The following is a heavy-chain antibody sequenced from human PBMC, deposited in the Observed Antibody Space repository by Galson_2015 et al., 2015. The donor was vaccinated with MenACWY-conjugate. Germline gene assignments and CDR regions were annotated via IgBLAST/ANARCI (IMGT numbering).Heavy chain of an antibody. CDR2: INPGGSST. D-gene: IGHD1-26*01. V-gene: IGHV3-74*01. CDR3: AKSRGASFYFDS. CDR1: GFIFNTYW. Sequence: SLRLSCAASGFIFNTYWMHWVRQAPGKGLVWVARINPGGSSTTYADYVKDRFTIARDNAKKTLYLQMKSIRPKDTAVFYCAKSRGASFYFDSWGQGTLVTVSS. J-gene: IGHJ4*02.